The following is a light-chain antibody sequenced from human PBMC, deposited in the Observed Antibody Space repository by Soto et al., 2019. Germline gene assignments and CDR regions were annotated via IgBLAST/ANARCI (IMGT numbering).Light chain of an antibody. CDR3: QSYENSLSAPYV. CDR1: SPDNGAGNN. Sequence: QSVLTQPPSVSGAPGQRVTISCPGSSPDNGAGNNVHWYQQLPGRAPKLLIYGNTNRPSGVPDRFSGSKSGTSASLAITGLQDEDEADYYCQSYENSLSAPYVFGTGTKVTVL. V-gene: IGLV1-40*01. J-gene: IGLJ1*01. CDR2: GNT.